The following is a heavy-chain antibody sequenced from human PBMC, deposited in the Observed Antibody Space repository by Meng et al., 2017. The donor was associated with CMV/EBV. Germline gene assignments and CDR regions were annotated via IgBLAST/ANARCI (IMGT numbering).Heavy chain of an antibody. CDR3: AKDSNCGGDCYSDYYYGMDV. V-gene: IGHV3-30*02. CDR1: GFTFSSYG. J-gene: IGHJ6*02. Sequence: GESLKISCAASGFTFSSYGMHWVRQAPGKGLEWVAFIRYDGSNKYYAGSVKGRFTISRDNSKNTLYLQMNSLRAEDTAVYYCAKDSNCGGDCYSDYYYGMDVWGQGTTVTVSS. CDR2: IRYDGSNK. D-gene: IGHD2-21*01.